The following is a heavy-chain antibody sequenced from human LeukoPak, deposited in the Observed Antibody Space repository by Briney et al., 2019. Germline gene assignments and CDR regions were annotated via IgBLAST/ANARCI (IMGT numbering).Heavy chain of an antibody. J-gene: IGHJ5*02. V-gene: IGHV6-1*01. CDR2: TYYTSKWYN. CDR3: ARQGFRRFDP. D-gene: IGHD3-3*01. CDR1: GDSVSSNRAA. Sequence: SQTLSLTCAISGDSVSSNRAAWNWFRQSPSRGLEWLGRTYYTSKWYNDYAVSVKSRITVNPVTSKNQFSLHLNSVTPEDTAVYYCARQGFRRFDPWGQGSLVTVSS.